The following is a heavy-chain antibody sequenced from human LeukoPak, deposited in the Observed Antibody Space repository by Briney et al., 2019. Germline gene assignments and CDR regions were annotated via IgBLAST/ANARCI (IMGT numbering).Heavy chain of an antibody. Sequence: SETLSLTCTVSGGSITFGSYYWPWVRQPAGKGLEWIGRIYTSGRTFYNPSLKSRVTISMDTSMNQFYLRLNSVTAADTAVYYCARARVIPASFDDWGQGALVTVSS. CDR3: ARARVIPASFDD. J-gene: IGHJ4*02. D-gene: IGHD3-16*02. CDR2: IYTSGRT. CDR1: GGSITFGSYY. V-gene: IGHV4-61*02.